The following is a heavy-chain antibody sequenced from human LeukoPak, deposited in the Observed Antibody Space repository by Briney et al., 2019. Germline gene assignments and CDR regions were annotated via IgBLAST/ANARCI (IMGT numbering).Heavy chain of an antibody. Sequence: GASVKVSCKASGYTFTGYYMHWVRQAPGQGLEWMGWINPNSGGTNYAQKFQGRVTMTRDTSISTAYMELSRLRSDDTAVYYCARVGPVSSYYYMDVWGKGTTVTVSS. J-gene: IGHJ6*03. CDR1: GYTFTGYY. D-gene: IGHD5/OR15-5a*01. V-gene: IGHV1-2*02. CDR3: ARVGPVSSYYYMDV. CDR2: INPNSGGT.